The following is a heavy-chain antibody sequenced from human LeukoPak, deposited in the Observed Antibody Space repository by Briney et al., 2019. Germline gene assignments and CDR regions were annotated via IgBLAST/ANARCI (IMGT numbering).Heavy chain of an antibody. Sequence: GGSLRLSCAASGFTFSTYWMSWVRQAPGKGLEWLATINEDGSDKYYVDSVKGRFTISRDNAKNSLYLQMNSLRADDTAVYYCARAGTLAGTGGGFDYWGQGTLVTVSS. CDR2: INEDGSDK. V-gene: IGHV3-7*05. D-gene: IGHD6-19*01. CDR3: ARAGTLAGTGGGFDY. J-gene: IGHJ4*02. CDR1: GFTFSTYW.